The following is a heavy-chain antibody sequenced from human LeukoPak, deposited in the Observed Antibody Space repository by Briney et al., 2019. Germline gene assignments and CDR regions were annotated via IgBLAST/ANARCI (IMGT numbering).Heavy chain of an antibody. CDR3: ARVGAKEYYYGSGSTHCFDY. CDR1: RFSSSSYS. D-gene: IGHD3-10*01. CDR2: PSRRRSYI. V-gene: IGHV3-21*01. Sequence: GGSPRLSCADPRFSSSSYSMNRVRAAPERGLGRVSSPSRRRSYIYYADSLKGRFTISRDNAKNSLYLQMNSLRAEDTAVYYCARVGAKEYYYGSGSTHCFDYWGQGTLVTVSS. J-gene: IGHJ4*02.